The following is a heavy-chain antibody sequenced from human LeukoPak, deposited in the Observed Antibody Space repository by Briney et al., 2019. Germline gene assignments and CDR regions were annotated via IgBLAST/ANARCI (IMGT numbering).Heavy chain of an antibody. J-gene: IGHJ6*03. V-gene: IGHV3-21*01. CDR2: ISSSSSYI. CDR1: GFTFSSYS. CDR3: ARPYDSSGYWPYYYYMDV. Sequence: GGSLRLSCAASGFTFSSYSMNWVRQAPGKGLEWASSISSSSSYIYYADSVKGRFTISRDNAKNSLYLQMNSLRAEDTAVYYCARPYDSSGYWPYYYYMDVWGKGTTVTISS. D-gene: IGHD3-22*01.